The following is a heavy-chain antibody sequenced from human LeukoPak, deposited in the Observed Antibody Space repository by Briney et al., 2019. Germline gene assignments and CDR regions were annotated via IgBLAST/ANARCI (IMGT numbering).Heavy chain of an antibody. CDR3: ARIRESDYGPTAYYYGMDV. J-gene: IGHJ6*02. CDR1: GGSFSGYY. Sequence: SETLSLTCAVYGGSFSGYYWSWIRQPPGKGLEWIGEINHSGSTNYNPSLKSRVTISVDTSKNQFSLKLSSVTAADTAVYYCARIRESDYGPTAYYYGMDVWGQGTTVTVSS. CDR2: INHSGST. V-gene: IGHV4-34*01. D-gene: IGHD4-17*01.